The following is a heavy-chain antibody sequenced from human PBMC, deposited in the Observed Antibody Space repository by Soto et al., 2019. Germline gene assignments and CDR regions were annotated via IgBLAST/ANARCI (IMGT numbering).Heavy chain of an antibody. Sequence: ASVKVSCKASGYTFTGYYKHWVRQAPGQGLEWMGWINPNSGGTNYAQKFQGWVTMTRDTSISTAYMELSRLRSDDTAVYYCAREVRGVTNYYYGMDVWGQGTTVTVSS. CDR2: INPNSGGT. CDR3: AREVRGVTNYYYGMDV. D-gene: IGHD3-10*01. V-gene: IGHV1-2*04. J-gene: IGHJ6*02. CDR1: GYTFTGYY.